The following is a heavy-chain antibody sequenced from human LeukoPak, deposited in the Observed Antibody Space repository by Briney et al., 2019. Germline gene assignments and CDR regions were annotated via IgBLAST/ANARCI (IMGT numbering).Heavy chain of an antibody. Sequence: GGSLRLSCAASGFTFDDYGMSWVRQAPGKGLEWVSGINWNGGSTGYADSVKGRFTISRDNAKNSLYLQMNSLRAEDTAVYYCAKDQGIVVAGTFDYWGQGTLVTVSS. J-gene: IGHJ4*02. CDR3: AKDQGIVVAGTFDY. V-gene: IGHV3-20*04. CDR2: INWNGGST. D-gene: IGHD6-19*01. CDR1: GFTFDDYG.